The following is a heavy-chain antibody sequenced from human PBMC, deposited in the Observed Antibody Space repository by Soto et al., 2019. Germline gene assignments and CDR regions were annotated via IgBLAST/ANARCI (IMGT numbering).Heavy chain of an antibody. Sequence: PSETLSLTCSVSLDSISNSYWTWLRQPAGKGLEWIGHIYSSGNANYNPSLKSRVTMSLDTSKNQFSLSLKSVTAADTAIYYCAKGRGLFSEKYCDPWGQATQVTISS. CDR1: LDSISNSY. CDR2: IYSSGNA. V-gene: IGHV4-4*07. D-gene: IGHD2-8*02. CDR3: AKGRGLFSEKYCDP. J-gene: IGHJ5*01.